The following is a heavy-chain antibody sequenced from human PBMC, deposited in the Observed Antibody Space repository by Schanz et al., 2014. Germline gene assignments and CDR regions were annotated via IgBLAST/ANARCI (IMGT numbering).Heavy chain of an antibody. CDR3: AEDPSHGDYDYYFDY. CDR2: ISNDGSIK. J-gene: IGHJ4*02. CDR1: GFTVSSNH. Sequence: GQLAESGGGLVQPGGSLRLSCAVSGFTVSSNHMSWVRQAPGKGLEWVALISNDGSIKYYADSVEGRFTISRDNSRNTLYLQMNSRRAEDTAVYYCAEDPSHGDYDYYFDYWGQGTLVTVSS. D-gene: IGHD3-22*01. V-gene: IGHV3-30*18.